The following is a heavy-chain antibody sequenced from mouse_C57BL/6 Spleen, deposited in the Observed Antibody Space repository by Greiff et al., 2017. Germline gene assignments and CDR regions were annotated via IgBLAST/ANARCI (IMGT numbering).Heavy chain of an antibody. CDR1: GFTFSSYV. D-gene: IGHD1-1*01. CDR3: ARRDYGSSDYYAMDY. J-gene: IGHJ4*01. CDR2: ISSGGSYT. V-gene: IGHV5-6*02. Sequence: DVMLVESGGDLVKPGGSLKLSCAASGFTFSSYVMSWVRQTPDKRLEWVATISSGGSYTYYPDSVKGRFTISRDNAKNTLYLQMSSLKSEDTAMYDCARRDYGSSDYYAMDYWGQGTSVTVSS.